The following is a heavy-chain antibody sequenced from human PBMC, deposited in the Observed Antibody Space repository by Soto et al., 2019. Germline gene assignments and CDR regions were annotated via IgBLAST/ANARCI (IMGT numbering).Heavy chain of an antibody. J-gene: IGHJ6*02. CDR3: ARDNRLIFGVVNYGMDV. CDR1: GYTVTSYG. CDR2: ISAYSGNT. V-gene: IGHV1-18*01. Sequence: ASLKVSCKASGYTVTSYGISWVRQAPGQGLEWMGWISAYSGNTNYAQKLQGRVTMTTDTSTSTAYMELRSLRSDDTAVYYCARDNRLIFGVVNYGMDVWGQGTTVTVS. D-gene: IGHD3-3*01.